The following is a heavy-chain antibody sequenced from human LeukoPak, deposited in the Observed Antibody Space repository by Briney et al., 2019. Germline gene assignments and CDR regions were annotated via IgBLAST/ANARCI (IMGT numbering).Heavy chain of an antibody. D-gene: IGHD3-22*01. V-gene: IGHV1-2*06. CDR2: INPNSGGT. Sequence: ASVKVSCKASGYTFTGYYMHWVRQAPGQGLEWMGRINPNSGGTNYAQKFQGRVTMTRDTSISTAYMELSRLRSDDTAVYYCARGNPYYYDSSGYYWRSYYFDYWGQGTLVTVSS. CDR3: ARGNPYYYDSSGYYWRSYYFDY. CDR1: GYTFTGYY. J-gene: IGHJ4*02.